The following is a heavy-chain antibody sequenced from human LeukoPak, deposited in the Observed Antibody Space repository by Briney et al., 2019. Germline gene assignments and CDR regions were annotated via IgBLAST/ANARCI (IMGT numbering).Heavy chain of an antibody. V-gene: IGHV1-46*01. Sequence: ASVKVSCKASGYTFTSYYMHWVRQAPGQGLEWMGIINPSGGSTSYAQKFQGRVTMTRDMSTSTVYMELSSLRSEGTAVYYCAIPGRGGYLDYWGQGALVTVSS. CDR1: GYTFTSYY. CDR2: INPSGGST. CDR3: AIPGRGGYLDY. D-gene: IGHD3-22*01. J-gene: IGHJ4*02.